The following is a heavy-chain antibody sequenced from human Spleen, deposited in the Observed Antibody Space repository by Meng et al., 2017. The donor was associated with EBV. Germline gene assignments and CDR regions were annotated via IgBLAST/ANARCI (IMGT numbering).Heavy chain of an antibody. J-gene: IGHJ5*02. CDR2: IDTNGGGT. D-gene: IGHD2-21*01. Sequence: VQPGQSGAEVKKPGALVKVSCKASGYRFTDYYIHWVRQAPGQGLEWMGRIDTNGGGTYAQKFQGRVTMTRDTSITTAFMELSSLRSDDTAIYYCARDLPHNCFDLWGQGTLVTVSS. CDR3: ARDLPHNCFDL. V-gene: IGHV1-2*06. CDR1: GYRFTDYY.